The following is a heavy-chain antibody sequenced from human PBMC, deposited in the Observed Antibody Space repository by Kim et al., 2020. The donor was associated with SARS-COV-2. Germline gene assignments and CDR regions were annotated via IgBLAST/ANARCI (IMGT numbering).Heavy chain of an antibody. CDR1: GFTFSSYE. Sequence: GGSLRLSCAASGFTFSSYEMNWVRQAPGKGLEWVSYISSSGSTIYYADSVKGRFTISRDNAKNSLYLQMNSLRAEDTAVYYCAREDLPSYYYDSSGYPFDLWGRGTLVTVSS. D-gene: IGHD3-22*01. V-gene: IGHV3-48*03. CDR3: AREDLPSYYYDSSGYPFDL. CDR2: ISSSGSTI. J-gene: IGHJ2*01.